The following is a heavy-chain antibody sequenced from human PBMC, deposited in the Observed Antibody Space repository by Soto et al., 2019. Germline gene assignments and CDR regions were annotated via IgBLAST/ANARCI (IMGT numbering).Heavy chain of an antibody. J-gene: IGHJ3*02. CDR1: GGSISSGGYY. Sequence: SETLSLTCTVSGGSISSGGYYWSWIRQHPGKGLEWIGYIYYSGSTYYNPSLKSRVTISVDTSKNQFSLKLSSVTAADTAVYYCASVVEMATYIAFDIWGQGTMVTVSS. D-gene: IGHD5-12*01. V-gene: IGHV4-31*03. CDR2: IYYSGST. CDR3: ASVVEMATYIAFDI.